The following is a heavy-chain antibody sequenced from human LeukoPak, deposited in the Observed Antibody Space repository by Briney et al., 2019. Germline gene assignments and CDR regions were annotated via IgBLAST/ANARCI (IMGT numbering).Heavy chain of an antibody. CDR3: ARGGYYYDSSGYSYSLSY. CDR1: GFTFDDYA. D-gene: IGHD3-22*01. V-gene: IGHV3-9*01. J-gene: IGHJ4*02. CDR2: ISWNSGSI. Sequence: GGSLRLSCAASGFTFDDYAMHWVRQAPGKGLEWVSGISWNSGSIGYADSVKGRFTISRDNAKNTLYLQMNSLRAEDTTVYYCARGGYYYDSSGYSYSLSYWGQGTLVTVSS.